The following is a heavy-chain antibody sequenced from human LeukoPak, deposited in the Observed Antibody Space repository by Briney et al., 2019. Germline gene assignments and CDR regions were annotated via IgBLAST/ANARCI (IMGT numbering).Heavy chain of an antibody. J-gene: IGHJ4*02. V-gene: IGHV3-33*06. CDR3: AKARRHYDILTGYEY. Sequence: GGSLRLSCAASGFTFRRYGMHWVRQAPATGLECVPVIWYDGSNKYYADSVKGRFTISRDNSKNTLYLQMNSLRAEDTAVYYCAKARRHYDILTGYEYWGQGTLVTVSS. CDR2: IWYDGSNK. CDR1: GFTFRRYG. D-gene: IGHD3-9*01.